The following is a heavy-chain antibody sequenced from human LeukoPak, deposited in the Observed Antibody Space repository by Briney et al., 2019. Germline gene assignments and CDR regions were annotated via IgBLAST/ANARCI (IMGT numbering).Heavy chain of an antibody. Sequence: SETLSLTCTVSGGSITNYYWSWIRQPPGQGLEWIGYIYNSGSTNYNPSLKSRAAISVDMSKNQFSLKLSSVTAADTAVYYCARKTGYYYGVDVWGQATTLTVSS. J-gene: IGHJ6*02. CDR3: ARKTGYYYGVDV. CDR1: GGSITNYY. V-gene: IGHV4-59*08. D-gene: IGHD1-1*01. CDR2: IYNSGST.